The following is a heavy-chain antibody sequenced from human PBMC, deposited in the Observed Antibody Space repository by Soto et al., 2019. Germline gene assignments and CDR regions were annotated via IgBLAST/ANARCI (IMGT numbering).Heavy chain of an antibody. Sequence: QVQLVQSGAEVKKPGASVKVSCKASGYTFTTHGISWVRQVPGQVLEWMGWVRGDNGHTNYAQSIQGRVTMTTDTSTNTAYMELRSLRSDDTAVYYGARGLGYCRSGTCYREWFDPWGQGTLVTVSS. D-gene: IGHD2-15*01. V-gene: IGHV1-18*01. CDR2: VRGDNGHT. J-gene: IGHJ5*02. CDR1: GYTFTTHG. CDR3: ARGLGYCRSGTCYREWFDP.